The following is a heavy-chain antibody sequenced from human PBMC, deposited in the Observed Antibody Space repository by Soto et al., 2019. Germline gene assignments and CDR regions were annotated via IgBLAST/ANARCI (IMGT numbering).Heavy chain of an antibody. D-gene: IGHD5-12*01. V-gene: IGHV3-66*01. Sequence: EVQLVESGGGLVQPGGSLRLSCAASGFTVSSNYMSWVRQAPGKGLEWVSVIYSGGSTYYADYVKGRFTISRDNSKNTLYLQMNRLRAEDTAVYYCARDVGGYDYFDYWGQGTLVTVSS. CDR2: IYSGGST. CDR3: ARDVGGYDYFDY. CDR1: GFTVSSNY. J-gene: IGHJ4*02.